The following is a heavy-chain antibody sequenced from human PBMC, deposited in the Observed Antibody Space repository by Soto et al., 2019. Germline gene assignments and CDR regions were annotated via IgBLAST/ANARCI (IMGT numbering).Heavy chain of an antibody. Sequence: GGSLRLSCAASGFTFSNAWMSWVRQAPGKGLELVGRIKSKTDGGTTDYAAPVKGRFTISRDDSKNTLYLQMNSLKTEDTAVYYCTTGHFYYDSSGYYFDAFDIWGQGTMVTVSS. J-gene: IGHJ3*02. CDR1: GFTFSNAW. CDR2: IKSKTDGGTT. CDR3: TTGHFYYDSSGYYFDAFDI. D-gene: IGHD3-22*01. V-gene: IGHV3-15*01.